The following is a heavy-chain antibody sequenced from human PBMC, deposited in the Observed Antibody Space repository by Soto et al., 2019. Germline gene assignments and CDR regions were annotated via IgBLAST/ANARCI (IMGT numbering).Heavy chain of an antibody. Sequence: GGSLRLSCAASGFSFSSYAMSWVRQAPGEGLEWVSAISGSGGSTYYADSVKGRFTISRDNSKNTLYLQMNSLRAEDTAVYYCAKDRGNWIRYSYYGMDVWGQGTTVTVSS. CDR2: ISGSGGST. J-gene: IGHJ6*02. CDR1: GFSFSSYA. V-gene: IGHV3-23*01. CDR3: AKDRGNWIRYSYYGMDV. D-gene: IGHD1-20*01.